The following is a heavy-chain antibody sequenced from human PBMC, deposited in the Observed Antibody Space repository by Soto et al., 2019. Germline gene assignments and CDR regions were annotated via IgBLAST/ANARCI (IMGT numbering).Heavy chain of an antibody. CDR1: GASISSGGYS. CDR2: IYHNGAT. D-gene: IGHD4-17*01. Sequence: QMQLEESGSGLVKPSQTLSLICAVSGASISSGGYSWNWIRQPPGKGLEWLGYIYHNGATYYNPSLKSRVTFSVDKAKNRFALRLASVIAADTAVYYCASGPYGSVQNWGHGTLVTVSS. CDR3: ASGPYGSVQN. V-gene: IGHV4-30-2*01. J-gene: IGHJ1*01.